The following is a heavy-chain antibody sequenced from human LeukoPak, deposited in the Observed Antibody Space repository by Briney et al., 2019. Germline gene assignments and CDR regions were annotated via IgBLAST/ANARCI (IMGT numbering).Heavy chain of an antibody. D-gene: IGHD1-26*01. J-gene: IGHJ4*02. CDR2: ISAYNGNT. Sequence: ASVKVSCKASGYTFTSYGISWVRQAPGRGLEWMGWISAYNGNTNYAQKLQGRVTTTTDTSTSTAYMELRSLRSDDTAVYYCARWVRGRYSGSYYPDYWGQGTLVTVSS. V-gene: IGHV1-18*01. CDR3: ARWVRGRYSGSYYPDY. CDR1: GYTFTSYG.